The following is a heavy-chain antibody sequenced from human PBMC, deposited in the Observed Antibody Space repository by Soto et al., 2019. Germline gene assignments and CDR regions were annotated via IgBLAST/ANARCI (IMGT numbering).Heavy chain of an antibody. J-gene: IGHJ4*02. CDR1: GGTFSTYA. D-gene: IGHD5-18*01. V-gene: IGHV1-69*12. CDR3: ASGIQLWLRRINNGYSG. CDR2: IIPMFGTA. Sequence: QVQLMQSGAEVKKPESSVKVSSKAPGGTFSTYAISWVRQAPGQGLEWMGGIIPMFGTANYAQRFQDRVTITADESTNTVYMELSSLRSEDTAVYFCASGIQLWLRRINNGYSGWGQGTLVTVSS.